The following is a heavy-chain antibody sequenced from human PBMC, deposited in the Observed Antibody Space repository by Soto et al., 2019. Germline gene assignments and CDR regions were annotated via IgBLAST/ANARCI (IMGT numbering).Heavy chain of an antibody. CDR3: AKGAGYCSGGSCLSWFDP. V-gene: IGHV3-30*18. Sequence: QVQLVESGVGVGQPGRSLRLSCAASGFTFSSYGMHWVRQAPGKGLEGGAVISYDGSNKYYADSVKGRFTISRDNSKNTLYLQMNSLRDEDTAVYYGAKGAGYCSGGSCLSWFDPWGQGTLVTVSS. J-gene: IGHJ5*02. D-gene: IGHD2-15*01. CDR1: GFTFSSYG. CDR2: ISYDGSNK.